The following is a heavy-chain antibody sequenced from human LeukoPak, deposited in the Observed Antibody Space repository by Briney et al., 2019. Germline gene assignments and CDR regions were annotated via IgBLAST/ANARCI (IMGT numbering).Heavy chain of an antibody. D-gene: IGHD6-13*01. J-gene: IGHJ4*02. CDR2: IYYSGST. CDR1: GGSISSSSYY. V-gene: IGHV4-39*01. Sequence: SETLSLTCIVSGGSISSSSYYWGWIRQPPGKGLEWIGSIYYSGSTYYNPSLKSRVTISVDTSKNQFSLKLSSVTAADTAVYYCARQRDSSSRPYWGQGTLVTVSS. CDR3: ARQRDSSSRPY.